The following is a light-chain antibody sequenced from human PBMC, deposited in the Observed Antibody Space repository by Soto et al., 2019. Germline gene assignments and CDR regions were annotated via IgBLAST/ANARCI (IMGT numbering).Light chain of an antibody. V-gene: IGLV2-14*03. J-gene: IGLJ1*01. CDR2: DVN. CDR1: SSDVGGYNF. Sequence: QSVLTQPASVSGSPGQSITISCTGTSSDVGGYNFVSWYQQHPGKAPKLIIYDVNNRPSGVSNRFSGSKSGNTASLTISGLQAEDEADYYCNSYASSSTLPYVFGTGTKLTVL. CDR3: NSYASSSTLPYV.